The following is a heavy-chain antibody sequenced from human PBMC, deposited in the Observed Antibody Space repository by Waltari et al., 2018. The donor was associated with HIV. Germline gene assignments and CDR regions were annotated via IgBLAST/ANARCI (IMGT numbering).Heavy chain of an antibody. CDR3: AKGGSHLTIFEAWFDS. CDR2: ISWNSGST. J-gene: IGHJ5*01. D-gene: IGHD3-3*01. CDR1: GFTFDAYP. Sequence: EVQLVESGGGLVQPGRSLRLSCAASGFTFDAYPMHWVRQSPGKGLEWVSGISWNSGSTDYGDSVKGRFTISRDNAKNSLYLQMNSLSVEDTAFYYCAKGGSHLTIFEAWFDSWGQGTLVTVSS. V-gene: IGHV3-9*01.